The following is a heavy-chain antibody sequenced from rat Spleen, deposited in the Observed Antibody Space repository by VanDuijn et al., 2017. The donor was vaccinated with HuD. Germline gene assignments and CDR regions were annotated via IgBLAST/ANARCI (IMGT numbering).Heavy chain of an antibody. CDR3: SPRPGRNLAY. J-gene: IGHJ2*01. CDR2: INYDVSST. CDR1: GFTFSHYD. V-gene: IGHV5-22*01. D-gene: IGHD1-4*01. Sequence: EVQLVESDGGLVQPGRSLKLSCAASGFTFSHYDMAWVRQAPKKGLEWVAFINYDVSSTFYRDSVKGRFTISRDNAKSTLYLQMSSLRSEDTATDYCSPRPGRNLAYWGQGVMVTVSS.